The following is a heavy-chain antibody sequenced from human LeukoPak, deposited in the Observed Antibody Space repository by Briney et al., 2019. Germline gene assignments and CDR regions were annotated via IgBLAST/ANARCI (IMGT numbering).Heavy chain of an antibody. V-gene: IGHV3-23*01. Sequence: GGSLRLSCTASGFTFSSYAMNWVRQAPGKGLEWVSGIGAGGTFTYYADSVKGRFTISRDNSKNSLYLQMNSLRTEDTALYYCARDSQEFFQHWGQGTLVTVSS. J-gene: IGHJ1*01. CDR2: IGAGGTFT. CDR3: ARDSQEFFQH. CDR1: GFTFSSYA.